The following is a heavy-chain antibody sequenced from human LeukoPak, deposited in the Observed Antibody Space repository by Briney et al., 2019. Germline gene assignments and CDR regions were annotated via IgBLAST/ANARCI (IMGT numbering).Heavy chain of an antibody. Sequence: GGSLRLSCAASGFTFSSYSMNWVRQAPEKGLEWVSSISSSSSYIYYADSVKGRFTISRDNAKNSLYLQMNSLRAEDTAVYYCAKGDYYDNSGKFDYWGQGTLVTVSS. D-gene: IGHD3-22*01. CDR3: AKGDYYDNSGKFDY. CDR1: GFTFSSYS. V-gene: IGHV3-21*04. CDR2: ISSSSSYI. J-gene: IGHJ4*02.